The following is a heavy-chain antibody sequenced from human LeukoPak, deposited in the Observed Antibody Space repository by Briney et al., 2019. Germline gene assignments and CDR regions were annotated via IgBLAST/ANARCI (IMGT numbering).Heavy chain of an antibody. V-gene: IGHV3-49*04. Sequence: GGSLRLSCTASGFTFGDYAMSWVRQAPGKGLEWVGFIRSKAYGGTTEYAASVKGRFTISRDDSKSIAYLQMNSLKTEDTAVYYCTRLLVREPYYYYYYMDVWGKGTTVTISS. CDR3: TRLLVREPYYYYYYMDV. CDR1: GFTFGDYA. CDR2: IRSKAYGGTT. J-gene: IGHJ6*03. D-gene: IGHD3-10*01.